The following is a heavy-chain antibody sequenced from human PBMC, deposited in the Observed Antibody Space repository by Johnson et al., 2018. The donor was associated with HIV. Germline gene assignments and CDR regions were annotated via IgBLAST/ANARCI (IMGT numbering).Heavy chain of an antibody. Sequence: QMQLVESGGGVVQPGRSLRLSCAASGFTFSSYGMHWVRQAPGKGLEWVAVISYDGTDKYYVDSVKGRFTISRDNSKNTLYLQMNSLRAEDTAVYYCGRAPGAGDAFDSWGQGTMVTVSS. CDR3: GRAPGAGDAFDS. CDR1: GFTFSSYG. J-gene: IGHJ3*02. CDR2: ISYDGTDK. V-gene: IGHV3-30*03. D-gene: IGHD7-27*01.